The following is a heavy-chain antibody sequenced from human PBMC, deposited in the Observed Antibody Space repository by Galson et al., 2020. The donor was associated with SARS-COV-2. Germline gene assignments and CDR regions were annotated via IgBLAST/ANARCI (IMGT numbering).Heavy chain of an antibody. CDR2: IWYDGSNK. J-gene: IGHJ4*02. D-gene: IGHD1-26*01. V-gene: IGHV3-33*01. Sequence: SLRLSCAASGFTFSSYGMHWVRQAPGKGLEWVAVIWYDGSNKYYADSVKGRFTISRDNSKNTLYLQMNSLRAEDTAVYYCARDLVGTGEMDYWGQGTLVTVSS. CDR3: ARDLVGTGEMDY. CDR1: GFTFSSYG.